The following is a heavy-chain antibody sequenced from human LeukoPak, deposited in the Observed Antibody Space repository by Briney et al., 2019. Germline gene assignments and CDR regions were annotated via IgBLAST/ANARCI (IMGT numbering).Heavy chain of an antibody. CDR1: GYTFNSYG. J-gene: IGHJ4*02. Sequence: ASVKVSCKTSGYTFNSYGISWVRQAPGQGLEWMGWISAYNGNTNYAQKLQGRVTMTTDTSTSTAYMELRSLRSDDTAVYYCARDLRIYSGCDYWGQGTLVTVSS. CDR2: ISAYNGNT. CDR3: ARDLRIYSGCDY. D-gene: IGHD6-19*01. V-gene: IGHV1-18*01.